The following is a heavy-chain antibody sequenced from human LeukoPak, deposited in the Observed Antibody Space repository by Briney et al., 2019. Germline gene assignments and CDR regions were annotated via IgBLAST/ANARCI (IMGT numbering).Heavy chain of an antibody. J-gene: IGHJ5*02. D-gene: IGHD3-16*02. CDR1: GGSFSGYY. V-gene: IGHV4-34*01. Sequence: SETLSLTCAVYGGSFSGYYWSWIRQPPGKGLEWIGEINHSGSTNYNPSLKSRVTISVDTSKNQFSLKLSSVTAADTAVYYCARGRDDYVWGSYRYGKNWFDPWGQGTLVTVSS. CDR2: INHSGST. CDR3: ARGRDDYVWGSYRYGKNWFDP.